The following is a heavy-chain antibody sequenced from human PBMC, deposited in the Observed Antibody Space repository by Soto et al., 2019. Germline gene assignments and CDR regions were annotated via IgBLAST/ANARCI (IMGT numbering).Heavy chain of an antibody. D-gene: IGHD3-22*01. V-gene: IGHV1-46*01. CDR2: INPSGGST. CDR1: GYTFTSYY. J-gene: IGHJ4*02. Sequence: ASVKVSCKASGYTFTSYYMHWVRQAPGQGLEWMGIINPSGGSTSYAQKFQGRVTMTRDTSTSTVYMELSSLRSGDTAVYYCARGYDSSGYTPAVRKYYFDYWGQGTLVTVSS. CDR3: ARGYDSSGYTPAVRKYYFDY.